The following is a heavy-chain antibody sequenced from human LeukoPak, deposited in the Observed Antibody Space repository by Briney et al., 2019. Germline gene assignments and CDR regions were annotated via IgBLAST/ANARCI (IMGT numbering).Heavy chain of an antibody. CDR2: IYSGGST. CDR3: ARGLGYSSGWYFDY. J-gene: IGHJ4*02. CDR1: GFTVSSNY. D-gene: IGHD6-19*01. V-gene: IGHV3-66*02. Sequence: GGSLRLSCAASGFTVSSNYMSWVRQAPGKGLEWVSVIYSGGSTYYADSVKGRLTISRDNSKNTLYLQMNSLRAEDTAVYYCARGLGYSSGWYFDYWGQGTLVTVSS.